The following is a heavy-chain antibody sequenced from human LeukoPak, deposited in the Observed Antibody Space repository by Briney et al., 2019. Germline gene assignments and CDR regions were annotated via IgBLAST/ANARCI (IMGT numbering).Heavy chain of an antibody. Sequence: ASVKVSCEASGYTFTSYGISWVRQAPGQGLEWMGWVSAYNGNTNYAQKLQGRVTMTTDTSTSTAYMELRSLRSDDTAVYYCAILGGPDSSGWYVVDYWGQGTLVTVSS. D-gene: IGHD6-19*01. V-gene: IGHV1-18*04. CDR2: VSAYNGNT. CDR3: AILGGPDSSGWYVVDY. CDR1: GYTFTSYG. J-gene: IGHJ4*02.